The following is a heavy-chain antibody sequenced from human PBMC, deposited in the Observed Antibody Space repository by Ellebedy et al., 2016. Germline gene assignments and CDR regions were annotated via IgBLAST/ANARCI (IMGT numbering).Heavy chain of an antibody. CDR2: LYYSGST. V-gene: IGHV4-59*08. CDR1: GDSISNYY. J-gene: IGHJ3*02. D-gene: IGHD5-18*01. CDR3: ARQDAAMVHDAFDI. Sequence: SETLSLTCNVSGDSISNYYWSWIRQPPGKGLEWIGSLYYSGSTNYNPSLKSRVIISVDTSKNQFSLRLSSVTAADTAVYYCARQDAAMVHDAFDIWGQGTMVTVSS.